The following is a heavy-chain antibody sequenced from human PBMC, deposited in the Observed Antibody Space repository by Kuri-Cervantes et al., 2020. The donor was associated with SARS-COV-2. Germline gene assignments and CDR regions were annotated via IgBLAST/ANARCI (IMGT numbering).Heavy chain of an antibody. CDR3: ARDWFYYGSGTYYPPDY. J-gene: IGHJ4*02. CDR2: INWNGGST. D-gene: IGHD3-10*01. V-gene: IGHV3-20*04. CDR1: GFTFDDYG. Sequence: ETLSLTCAASGFTFDDYGMSWVRQAPGKGLEWVSGINWNGGSTGYADSVKGRFAVSRDNSKNTLFLQINGLRAEDAAVYFCARDWFYYGSGTYYPPDYWGQGTLVTVSS.